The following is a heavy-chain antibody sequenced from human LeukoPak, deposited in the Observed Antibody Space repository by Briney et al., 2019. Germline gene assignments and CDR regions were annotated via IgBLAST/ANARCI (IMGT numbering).Heavy chain of an antibody. Sequence: SQTLSLTCTVSGGSISSGGYYWSWIRQHPGKGLEWIGYIYYSGSTYYNPSLKSRVTISVDTSKNQFSLKLSSVTAADTAVYYCARLHYGDYGGYFQHWGQGTLVTVSS. CDR1: GGSISSGGYY. V-gene: IGHV4-31*03. CDR2: IYYSGST. CDR3: ARLHYGDYGGYFQH. J-gene: IGHJ1*01. D-gene: IGHD4-17*01.